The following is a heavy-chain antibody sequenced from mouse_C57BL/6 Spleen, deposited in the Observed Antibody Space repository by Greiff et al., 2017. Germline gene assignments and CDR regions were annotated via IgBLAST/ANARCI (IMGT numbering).Heavy chain of an antibody. D-gene: IGHD2-4*01. CDR2: IYPGNSDT. Sequence: EVKLVESGTVLARPGASVKMSCKTSGYTFTSYWMHWVKQRPGQGLEWIGAIYPGNSDTSYNQKFKGKAKLTAVTSASTAYMELSSLTNEDSAVYYCTRGTIYYDYDCYAMDYWGQGTSVTVSS. J-gene: IGHJ4*01. CDR3: TRGTIYYDYDCYAMDY. V-gene: IGHV1-5*01. CDR1: GYTFTSYW.